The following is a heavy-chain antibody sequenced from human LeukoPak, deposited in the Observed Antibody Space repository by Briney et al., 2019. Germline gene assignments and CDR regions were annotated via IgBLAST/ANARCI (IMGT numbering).Heavy chain of an antibody. D-gene: IGHD2-2*01. CDR3: AKAHSQGGYYCSSTSCYRDAFDT. CDR1: GFTFDDYA. J-gene: IGHJ3*02. Sequence: PGGSLRLSCAASGFTFDDYAMHWVRQAPGKGLEWVSGISWNSGSIGYADSVKGRFTISRDNAKNSLYLQMNSLRAEDMALYYCAKAHSQGGYYCSSTSCYRDAFDTWGQGTMVTVSS. V-gene: IGHV3-9*03. CDR2: ISWNSGSI.